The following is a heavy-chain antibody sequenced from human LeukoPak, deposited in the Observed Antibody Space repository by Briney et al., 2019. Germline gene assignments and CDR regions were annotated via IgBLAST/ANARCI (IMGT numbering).Heavy chain of an antibody. CDR1: GFTVSSNY. CDR2: IYSGGST. J-gene: IGHJ4*02. Sequence: GGSLRLSCAASGFTVSSNYMSWVRQAPGKGLEWVSVIYSGGSTYYADSVKGRFTISRDNSKNTLYLQMNSLRAEDTAVYYCARESSPENYFDYWGQGTLVTVSS. CDR3: ARESSPENYFDY. D-gene: IGHD1-14*01. V-gene: IGHV3-53*01.